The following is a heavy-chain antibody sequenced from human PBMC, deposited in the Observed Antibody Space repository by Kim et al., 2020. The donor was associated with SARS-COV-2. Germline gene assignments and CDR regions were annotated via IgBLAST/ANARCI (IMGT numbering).Heavy chain of an antibody. J-gene: IGHJ4*02. CDR2: ISSSGSTI. CDR1: GFTFSSYE. Sequence: GGSLRLSCAASGFTFSSYEMNWVRQAPGKGLEWLSYISSSGSTIYYADSVKGRFSISRDNAKNSLFLQMDSLRAEDTAIYYCARETNTAGADYWGQGTLVIVSS. D-gene: IGHD5-18*01. CDR3: ARETNTAGADY. V-gene: IGHV3-48*03.